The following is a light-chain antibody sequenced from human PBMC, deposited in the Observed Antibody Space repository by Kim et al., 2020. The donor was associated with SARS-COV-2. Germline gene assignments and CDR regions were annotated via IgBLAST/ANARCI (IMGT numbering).Light chain of an antibody. CDR3: QQYNDWPPIT. CDR1: QSVRSN. CDR2: AAS. Sequence: EIVMTQSPATLSVSPGERATLSCRAGQSVRSNLAWYQQRPGQAPRLLIYAASTRAPGIPARFSGSGSGTEFTLTISSLQSEDSAIYYCQQYNDWPPITFGQGTRLEIK. J-gene: IGKJ5*01. V-gene: IGKV3-15*01.